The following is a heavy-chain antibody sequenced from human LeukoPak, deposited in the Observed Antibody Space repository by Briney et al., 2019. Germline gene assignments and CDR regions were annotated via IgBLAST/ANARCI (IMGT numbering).Heavy chain of an antibody. CDR1: GYTFTTYD. CDR2: MNPNSGNT. Sequence: GASVKVSCKASGYTFTTYDTNWVRQATGQGLEWMGWMNPNSGNTGYAQKFQGRVTMTRNTSRSTAFMELSGLRSEDTAVYFCARRNTAMVAGLDYWGEGSLVTVSS. V-gene: IGHV1-8*01. CDR3: ARRNTAMVAGLDY. J-gene: IGHJ4*02. D-gene: IGHD5-18*01.